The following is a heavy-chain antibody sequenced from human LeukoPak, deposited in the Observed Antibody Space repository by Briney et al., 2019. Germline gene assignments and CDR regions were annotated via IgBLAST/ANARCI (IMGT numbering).Heavy chain of an antibody. CDR2: IYTSGST. V-gene: IGHV4-61*02. CDR1: GGSISSGSYY. D-gene: IGHD6-13*01. Sequence: SETLSLTCTVSGGSISSGSYYWSWIRQPAGKGLEWIGRIYTSGSTNYNPSLKSRVTISVDTSKNQFSLKLSSVTAADTAVYYCARTPSIAAAGAFDYWGQGTLVTVSS. CDR3: ARTPSIAAAGAFDY. J-gene: IGHJ4*02.